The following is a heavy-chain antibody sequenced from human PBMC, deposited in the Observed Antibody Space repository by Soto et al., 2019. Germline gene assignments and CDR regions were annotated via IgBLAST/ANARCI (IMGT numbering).Heavy chain of an antibody. Sequence: QVQLQQWGAGLLKPSETLSLRCVVNSGSFSGYYWTWIRQTPGKGLEWIGEISHSGSTNYNPSLMSRVTMSADTSQKQFSLRLSSVTAADTSLSFCARGYESSRRYLPLLDYWGQGTLVTVSS. CDR2: ISHSGST. V-gene: IGHV4-34*01. CDR1: SGSFSGYY. J-gene: IGHJ4*02. D-gene: IGHD3-22*01. CDR3: ARGYESSRRYLPLLDY.